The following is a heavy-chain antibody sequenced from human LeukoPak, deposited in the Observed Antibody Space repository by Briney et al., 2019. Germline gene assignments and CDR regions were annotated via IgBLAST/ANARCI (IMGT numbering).Heavy chain of an antibody. Sequence: GGSLRLSCAASGFTFSSYGMHWVRQAPGKGLEWVAFIRYDGSNKYYADSVKGRFTISRDNSKNTLYLQMNSLRAEATAVYYCAKDGDFWSGYYFRRFYFDYWGQGTLVTVSS. CDR3: AKDGDFWSGYYFRRFYFDY. CDR1: GFTFSSYG. V-gene: IGHV3-30*02. D-gene: IGHD3-3*01. J-gene: IGHJ4*02. CDR2: IRYDGSNK.